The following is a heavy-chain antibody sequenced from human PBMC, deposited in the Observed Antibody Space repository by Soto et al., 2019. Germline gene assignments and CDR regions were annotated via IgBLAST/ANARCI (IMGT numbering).Heavy chain of an antibody. Sequence: VQLVQSGAEVKQPGASVKVSCKASGYTFTNYGVTWVRQAPGQGLEWMGWINGDNGDTHYAQNVQGKATMTTDKSTRTSYMELRSLKSADTAVYYCAIHGRDYNAYTGVYSSYGMNVWGQGTTITVS. CDR3: AIHGRDYNAYTGVYSSYGMNV. V-gene: IGHV1-18*01. J-gene: IGHJ6*02. CDR1: GYTFTNYG. CDR2: INGDNGDT. D-gene: IGHD7-27*01.